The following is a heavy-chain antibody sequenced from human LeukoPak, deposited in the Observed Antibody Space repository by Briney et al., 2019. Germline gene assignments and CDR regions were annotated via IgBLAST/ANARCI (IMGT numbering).Heavy chain of an antibody. CDR1: GFTFSSYW. V-gene: IGHV3-7*01. Sequence: GGSLRLSCAASGFTFSSYWMSWVRQAPGKGLEWVANIKQDGSEKYYVDSVKGRFTISRDNAKNSLYLQMNSLRAEDTAVYYCARASLGGTSCCEGWRFDPWGQGTPVTVSS. D-gene: IGHD2-2*01. CDR3: ARASLGGTSCCEGWRFDP. CDR2: IKQDGSEK. J-gene: IGHJ5*02.